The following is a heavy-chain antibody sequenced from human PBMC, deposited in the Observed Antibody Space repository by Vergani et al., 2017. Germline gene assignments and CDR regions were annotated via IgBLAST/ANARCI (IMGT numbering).Heavy chain of an antibody. J-gene: IGHJ5*02. CDR1: GGSISSGSYY. Sequence: QVQLQESGPGLVKPSQTLSLTCTVSGGSISSGSYYWSWIRQPAGKGLEWIGRIYTSGSTNYNPSLKSRVTISVDTSKNQFSLKLSSVTAADTAVYYCARVTTFGNWFDPWGQGTLVTVSS. CDR3: ARVTTFGNWFDP. V-gene: IGHV4-61*02. D-gene: IGHD3-10*02. CDR2: IYTSGST.